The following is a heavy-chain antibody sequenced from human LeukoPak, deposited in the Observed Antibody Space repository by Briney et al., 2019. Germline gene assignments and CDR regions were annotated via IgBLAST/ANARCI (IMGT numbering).Heavy chain of an antibody. J-gene: IGHJ4*02. D-gene: IGHD2-15*01. CDR1: GGSISSGDYY. Sequence: SQTLSLTCTVSGGSISSGDYYWSWIRQPPGKGLEWIGYIYYSGSTYHNPSLKSRVTISVDTSKNQFSLKLSSVTAANTAVYYCARATAANLDYWGQGTLVTVSS. CDR2: IYYSGST. CDR3: ARATAANLDY. V-gene: IGHV4-30-4*08.